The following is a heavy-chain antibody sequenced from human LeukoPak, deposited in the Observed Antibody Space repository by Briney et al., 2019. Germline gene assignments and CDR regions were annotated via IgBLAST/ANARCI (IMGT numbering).Heavy chain of an antibody. CDR1: GCTFTSYG. CDR2: ISAYNGNT. V-gene: IGHV1-18*01. Sequence: ASVKVSCKASGCTFTSYGLSWVRQAPGQGLEWMGWISAYNGNTNYAQKLQGRVTMTTDTSTSTAYMELRSLRSDDTAVYYCARARGSTSGDAFDIWGQGTMVTVSS. D-gene: IGHD6-6*01. CDR3: ARARGSTSGDAFDI. J-gene: IGHJ3*02.